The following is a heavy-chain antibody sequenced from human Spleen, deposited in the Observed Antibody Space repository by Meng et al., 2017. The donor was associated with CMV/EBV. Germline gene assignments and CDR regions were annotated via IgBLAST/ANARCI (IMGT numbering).Heavy chain of an antibody. CDR3: ARVSSGWDYFDY. V-gene: IGHV4-4*07. CDR2: IYTSGST. Sequence: QVQLQESGPGLVKPSETLSLTCTVSGGSISSYYWSWIRQPAGKGLEWIGRIYTSGSTFYNPSLKRRVIISIDTSKNQFSLNLRSVTAADTAVYYCARVSSGWDYFDYWGQGTLVTVSS. D-gene: IGHD6-19*01. CDR1: GGSISSYY. J-gene: IGHJ4*02.